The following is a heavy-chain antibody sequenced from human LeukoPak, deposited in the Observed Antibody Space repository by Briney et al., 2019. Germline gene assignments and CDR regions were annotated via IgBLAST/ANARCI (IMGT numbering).Heavy chain of an antibody. Sequence: ASVKVSCKASGYTFTSYDINWVRQATGQGLEWMGWMIPNSGNTGYAQKFQGRVTITRNTSISTAYLELSSLRSEDTAVYYCARVGYDFWSGYSFDYWGQGTLVTVSS. D-gene: IGHD3-3*01. CDR3: ARVGYDFWSGYSFDY. CDR1: GYTFTSYD. J-gene: IGHJ4*02. CDR2: MIPNSGNT. V-gene: IGHV1-8*03.